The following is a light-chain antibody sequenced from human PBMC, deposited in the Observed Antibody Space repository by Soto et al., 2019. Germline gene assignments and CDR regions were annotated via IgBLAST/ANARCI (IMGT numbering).Light chain of an antibody. V-gene: IGLV1-47*01. CDR2: RNN. Sequence: QSVLTQPPSASGTPGQRVTISCSGSSSNIGSNYVYWYQQLPGTAPKLLIYRNNQRPSGVPDRFSGSKSGTSASLAISVLLFEDEADYYCAAWDDSLSANYVFGTGTKVTVL. CDR1: SSNIGSNY. J-gene: IGLJ1*01. CDR3: AAWDDSLSANYV.